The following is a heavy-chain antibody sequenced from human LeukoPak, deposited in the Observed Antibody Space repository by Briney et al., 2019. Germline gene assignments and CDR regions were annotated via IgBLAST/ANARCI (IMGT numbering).Heavy chain of an antibody. D-gene: IGHD6-19*01. CDR2: IYSGGST. V-gene: IGHV3-53*01. CDR1: GFTFSNSA. CDR3: ARAVGYSSAPTDY. J-gene: IGHJ4*02. Sequence: PGGSLRLSCAASGFTFSNSAMSWVRQAPGKGLEWVSVIYSGGSTYYADSVKGRFTISRDNSKNTLYLQMNSLRAEDTAVYYCARAVGYSSAPTDYWGQGTLVTVSS.